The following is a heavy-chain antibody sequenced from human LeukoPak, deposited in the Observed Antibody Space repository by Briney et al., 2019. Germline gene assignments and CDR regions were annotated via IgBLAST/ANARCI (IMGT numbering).Heavy chain of an antibody. CDR1: GYTFTGYY. J-gene: IGHJ3*02. Sequence: ASVKVSCKASGYTFTGYYMHWVRQAPGQGLEWMGWINPNSGGTNYAQKFQGRVTMTRDTSISTAYMELSRLRSDDTAVYYCARVMALGMPAHASDIWGQGTMVTVSS. CDR3: ARVMALGMPAHASDI. D-gene: IGHD2-2*01. CDR2: INPNSGGT. V-gene: IGHV1-2*02.